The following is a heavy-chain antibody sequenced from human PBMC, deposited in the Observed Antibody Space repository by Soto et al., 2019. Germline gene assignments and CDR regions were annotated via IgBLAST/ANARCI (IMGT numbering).Heavy chain of an antibody. Sequence: PSETLSLTCSVSGGSMSEYFWSWIRQSPGKGLEWIGYIYYLGSTDYNPSLKSRVTISVETSKRQFSLRLTSVTAADTAVYYCARDGYDGSGSPYRAYWGPGTKVTVYS. D-gene: IGHD3-10*01. CDR2: IYYLGST. J-gene: IGHJ4*02. CDR3: ARDGYDGSGSPYRAY. CDR1: GGSMSEYF. V-gene: IGHV4-59*01.